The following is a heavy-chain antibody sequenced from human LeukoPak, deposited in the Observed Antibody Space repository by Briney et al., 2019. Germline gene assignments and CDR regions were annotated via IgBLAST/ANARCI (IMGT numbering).Heavy chain of an antibody. CDR1: GFTFSSYA. D-gene: IGHD3-10*01. V-gene: IGHV3-23*01. Sequence: PGGSLRLSCAASGFTFSSYAMSWVRQAPGKGLEWVSAISGSGGSAYYADSVKGRFTISRDNSKNTLYLQMNSLRAEDTAVYYCAKVTELRGLYFDYWGQGTLVTVSS. J-gene: IGHJ4*02. CDR3: AKVTELRGLYFDY. CDR2: ISGSGGSA.